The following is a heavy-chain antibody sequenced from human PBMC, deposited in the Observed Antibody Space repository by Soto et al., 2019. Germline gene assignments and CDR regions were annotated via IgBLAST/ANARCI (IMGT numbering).Heavy chain of an antibody. V-gene: IGHV4-59*01. Sequence: QVQLQESGPGLVKPSETLSLTCTVSGGSISSYYWSWIRQPPGKGLEWIGYIYYSGSTNYNPSLKSRVTISVDTSKNQFSLKLSSVTAADTAVYYCARGLDYDILTGYQRDDAFDIWGQGTMVTVSS. D-gene: IGHD3-9*01. CDR1: GGSISSYY. CDR2: IYYSGST. J-gene: IGHJ3*02. CDR3: ARGLDYDILTGYQRDDAFDI.